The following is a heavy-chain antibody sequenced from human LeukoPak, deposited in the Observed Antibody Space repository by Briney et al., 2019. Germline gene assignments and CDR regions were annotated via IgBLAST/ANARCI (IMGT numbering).Heavy chain of an antibody. V-gene: IGHV3-73*01. Sequence: GGSLRLSCAASGFTFSSYAMSWVRQASGKGLEWVGRIRSKANSYATAYAASVKGRFTISRDDSKNTAYLQMNSLKTEDTAVYYCTSSSGWYPDYWGQGTLVTVSS. D-gene: IGHD6-19*01. CDR2: IRSKANSYAT. CDR1: GFTFSSYA. CDR3: TSSSGWYPDY. J-gene: IGHJ4*02.